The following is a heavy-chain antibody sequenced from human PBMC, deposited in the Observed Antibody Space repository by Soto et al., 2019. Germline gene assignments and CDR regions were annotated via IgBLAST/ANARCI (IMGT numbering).Heavy chain of an antibody. CDR3: ATKRRRPLRYFDWPYPYFDF. CDR2: ISGSGGST. Sequence: GGSLRLSCAASGFTFSSYAMSWVRQAPGKGLEWVSSISGSGGSTYYADSVKGRFTISRDNSKNTLYLQMNSLRTEDTAVYYCATKRRRPLRYFDWPYPYFDFWGQGTLVTVSS. CDR1: GFTFSSYA. D-gene: IGHD3-9*01. J-gene: IGHJ4*02. V-gene: IGHV3-23*01.